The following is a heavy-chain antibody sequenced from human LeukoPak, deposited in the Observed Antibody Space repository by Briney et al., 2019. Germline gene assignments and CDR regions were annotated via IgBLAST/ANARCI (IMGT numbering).Heavy chain of an antibody. CDR2: MNPNSGNT. J-gene: IGHJ3*02. D-gene: IGHD6-13*01. Sequence: GASVKVSCKSSGDTFTINDINWVQQATGQGLEWMGWMNPNSGNTGYAQKFQGRITMTRNTSIGTAYMELTDLRYEDTAVYYCARVSAAGTWTFDIWGQGTTVPVSS. CDR3: ARVSAAGTWTFDI. CDR1: GDTFTIND. V-gene: IGHV1-8*01.